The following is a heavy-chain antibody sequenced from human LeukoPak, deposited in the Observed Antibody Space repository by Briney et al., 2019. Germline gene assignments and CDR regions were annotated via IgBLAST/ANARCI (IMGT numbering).Heavy chain of an antibody. CDR3: LRAANQGWYFDL. V-gene: IGHV3-74*01. D-gene: IGHD2-15*01. J-gene: IGHJ2*01. CDR2: INSDGSST. Sequence: GGSLRLSCAASGFTFSSYWMHWVRQAPGKGLVWVSRINSDGSSTSYADSVKGRFTISRGNAKNTLYLQMNSLRAEDTAVYYCLRAANQGWYFDLWGRGTLVTVSS. CDR1: GFTFSSYW.